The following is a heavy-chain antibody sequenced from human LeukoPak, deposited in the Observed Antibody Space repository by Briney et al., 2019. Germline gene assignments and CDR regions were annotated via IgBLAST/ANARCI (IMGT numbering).Heavy chain of an antibody. D-gene: IGHD3-16*02. CDR1: GGSFSGYY. J-gene: IGHJ3*02. Sequence: SETLSLTCAVYGGSFSGYYWSWIRQPPGKGLEWIGEISHSGSTNYNPSLKSRVTISVDTSKNQFSLKLSSVTAADTAVYYCASKRIMITFGGVIVRSGAFDIWGQGTMVTVSS. V-gene: IGHV4-34*01. CDR3: ASKRIMITFGGVIVRSGAFDI. CDR2: ISHSGST.